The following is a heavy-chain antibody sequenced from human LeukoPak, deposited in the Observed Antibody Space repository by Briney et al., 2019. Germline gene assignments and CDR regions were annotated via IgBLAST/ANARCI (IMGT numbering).Heavy chain of an antibody. J-gene: IGHJ4*02. V-gene: IGHV4-61*02. Sequence: SQTLSLTCTVSGGSISSGSYYWSWIRQPAGKGLEWIGRIYTSGSTNYNPSLKSRVTISVDTSKNQFSLKLSSVTAADTAVYYCAGTYDFWSGSDSYYFDYWGQGTLVTVSS. CDR1: GGSISSGSYY. CDR2: IYTSGST. CDR3: AGTYDFWSGSDSYYFDY. D-gene: IGHD3-3*01.